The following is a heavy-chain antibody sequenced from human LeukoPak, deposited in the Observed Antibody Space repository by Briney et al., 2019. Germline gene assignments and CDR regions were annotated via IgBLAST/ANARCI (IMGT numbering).Heavy chain of an antibody. Sequence: SETLSLTCTVSGGAIRGSSDYYWGWVRQPPGMTLEWIGSIYNSGSTYYNPSLKSRVTISVDTSKNQFSLNPRSVTAADTAVYYCARHFSGAAAPLPFDYWGQGTLVTVSS. D-gene: IGHD6-13*01. CDR1: GGAIRGSSDYY. CDR3: ARHFSGAAAPLPFDY. J-gene: IGHJ4*02. CDR2: IYNSGST. V-gene: IGHV4-39*01.